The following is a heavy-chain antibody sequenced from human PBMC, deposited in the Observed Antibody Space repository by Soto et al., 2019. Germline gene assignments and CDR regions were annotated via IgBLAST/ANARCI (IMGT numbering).Heavy chain of an antibody. V-gene: IGHV4-34*01. CDR2: IHDSGST. J-gene: IGHJ4*02. CDR1: GESFSGYY. CDR3: ARGVRSPSSWYSDY. D-gene: IGHD6-13*01. Sequence: PSETLSLTCAVSGESFSGYYWSWIRQPPGKGLEWIGEIHDSGSTNYNPSLKSRLIISVDTSRNQFSLKLSSVTAADTAVYYCARGVRSPSSWYSDYWGQGTLVTVSS.